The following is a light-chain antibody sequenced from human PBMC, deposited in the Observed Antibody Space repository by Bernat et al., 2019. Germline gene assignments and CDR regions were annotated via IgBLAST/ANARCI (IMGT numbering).Light chain of an antibody. V-gene: IGLV2-11*01. CDR2: DVS. Sequence: QSALTQPRSVSGSPGQSVTISCTGTSNDIGGYNYVSWYQQHPGEVPKLIIYDVSQRPSGVPDRFSASKSGNTASLTISGLQIEDEADYYCSSYTATCTLVVFGGGTQLTVL. CDR1: SNDIGGYNY. J-gene: IGLJ2*01. CDR3: SSYTATCTLVV.